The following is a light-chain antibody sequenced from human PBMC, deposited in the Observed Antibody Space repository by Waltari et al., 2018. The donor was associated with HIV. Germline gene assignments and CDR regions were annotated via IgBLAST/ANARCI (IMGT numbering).Light chain of an antibody. CDR2: DVT. CDR3: ASHAGSKDV. J-gene: IGLJ2*01. CDR1: SSDVGAYNH. V-gene: IGLV2-8*01. Sequence: QSALTQPPSASGSPGQSVTIPCPGTSSDVGAYNHVSWFQQHPGKAPKLMIYDVTKRPSGVPDRFSGSKSGNTASLTVSGLQAEDEADYYCASHAGSKDVFGGGTRLTV.